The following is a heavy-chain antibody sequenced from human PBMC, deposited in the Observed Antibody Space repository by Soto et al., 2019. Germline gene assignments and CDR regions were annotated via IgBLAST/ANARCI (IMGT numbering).Heavy chain of an antibody. Sequence: ASVKVSCKASGYTFMSYPLHWVRQAPGQRPEWMGWINAGDDITQFSQKFQGRLTFTRDTSASTGYMELRSLRSEDTAVYYCGRDPFSWVRGVIPYLAFWGQGPPVTVSS. CDR2: INAGDDIT. J-gene: IGHJ4*02. V-gene: IGHV1-3*01. D-gene: IGHD3-10*01. CDR3: GRDPFSWVRGVIPYLAF. CDR1: GYTFMSYP.